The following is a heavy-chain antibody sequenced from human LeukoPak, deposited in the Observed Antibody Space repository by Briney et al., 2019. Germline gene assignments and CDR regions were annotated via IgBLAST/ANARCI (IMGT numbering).Heavy chain of an antibody. CDR3: ARLFNYYDNSGYYQYYFDY. CDR2: MNPNTGDT. V-gene: IGHV1-2*02. CDR1: GYTLTSYY. Sequence: ASVKVSCKASGYTLTSYYMHWVRQAPGQGLEWVGWMNPNTGDTSFAQTFQGRVTLTRETSISTAYMELSRLKSDDTAVYYCARLFNYYDNSGYYQYYFDYWGQGTLVTVSS. J-gene: IGHJ4*02. D-gene: IGHD3-22*01.